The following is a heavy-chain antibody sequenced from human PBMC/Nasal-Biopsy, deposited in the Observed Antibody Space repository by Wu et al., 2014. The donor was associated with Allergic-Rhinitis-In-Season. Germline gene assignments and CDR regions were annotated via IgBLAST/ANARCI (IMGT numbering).Heavy chain of an antibody. CDR2: IYYSGST. D-gene: IGHD6-19*01. Sequence: TLSLTCTVSGGSISSGGYYWSWIRQHPGKGLEWIGYIYYSGSTNYNPSLKSRVTISVDTSKNQFSLKLSSVTAADTAVYYCARAPPVAGTGIEDWGQGTLVTVSS. V-gene: IGHV4-61*08. CDR1: GGSISSGGYY. CDR3: ARAPPVAGTGIED. J-gene: IGHJ4*02.